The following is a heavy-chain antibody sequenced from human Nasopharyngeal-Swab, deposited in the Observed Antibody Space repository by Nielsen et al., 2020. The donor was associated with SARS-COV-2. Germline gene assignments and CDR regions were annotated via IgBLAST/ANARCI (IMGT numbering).Heavy chain of an antibody. Sequence: SGPTLVKPTQTLTLTCTFSGFSLSTSGMCVRWIRQPPGKALEWLARIDWDDDKYYSTSLKTRLTISKDTSKNQVVLTMTNMDPVDTATYYCARIPGIAAAGTGYMDVWSKGTTVTVSS. J-gene: IGHJ6*03. CDR2: IDWDDDK. CDR1: GFSLSTSGMC. V-gene: IGHV2-70*11. D-gene: IGHD6-13*01. CDR3: ARIPGIAAAGTGYMDV.